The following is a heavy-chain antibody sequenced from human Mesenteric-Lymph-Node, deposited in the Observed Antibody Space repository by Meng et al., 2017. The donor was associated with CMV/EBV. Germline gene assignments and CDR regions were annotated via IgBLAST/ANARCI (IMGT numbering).Heavy chain of an antibody. V-gene: IGHV1-2*06. CDR3: ARSRYGSGSFYNDY. CDR2: INPNSGGT. D-gene: IGHD3-10*01. Sequence: SRYTVTDYHLHWVRQDPGQGLEWMGRINPNSGGTNYAQNFQGRVTMTRDTSISTAYMELSRLRSDDTAVYYCARSRYGSGSFYNDYWGQGTLVTVSS. J-gene: IGHJ4*02. CDR1: RYTVTDYH.